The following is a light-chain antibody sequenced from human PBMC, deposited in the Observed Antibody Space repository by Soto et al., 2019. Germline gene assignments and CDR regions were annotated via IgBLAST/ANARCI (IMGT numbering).Light chain of an antibody. CDR3: QQSYSTPIT. CDR2: AAS. CDR1: QSISSY. Sequence: DIQMTQSPSSLSASVGDRVTITCRASQSISSYLNWYQQKPGKAPKLLIYAASSLQSGVPSRFSVSGSGTDFTLTISSLQPEDFATYYCQQSYSTPITFGLGTRLEIK. V-gene: IGKV1-39*01. J-gene: IGKJ5*01.